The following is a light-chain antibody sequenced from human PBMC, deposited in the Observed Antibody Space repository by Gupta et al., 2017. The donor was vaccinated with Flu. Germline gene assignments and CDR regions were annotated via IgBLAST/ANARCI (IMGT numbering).Light chain of an antibody. CDR2: KAS. V-gene: IGKV1-5*03. CDR3: LQYNSYSWT. J-gene: IGKJ1*01. CDR1: QSISSW. Sequence: PSTVSASVGDRVTITCRASQSISSWLAWLLQKPGKAPKLLIHKASNLENGVPSRFSGRGSGTEFTLTISSLQPDDFATYYCLQYNSYSWTFGQGTRVEIK.